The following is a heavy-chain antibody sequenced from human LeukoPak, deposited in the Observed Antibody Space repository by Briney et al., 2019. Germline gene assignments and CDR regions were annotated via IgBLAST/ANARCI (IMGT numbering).Heavy chain of an antibody. Sequence: SETLSLTCTVSGGSVSSGSYYWSWIRQPPGKGLEWIGYIYYSGGTNYNPSLKSRVTISVDTSKNQFSLKVSSVTAADTAVYYCSRAVPLRGVFDPWGQGTLVTVSS. J-gene: IGHJ5*02. CDR2: IYYSGGT. D-gene: IGHD3-10*01. V-gene: IGHV4-61*01. CDR1: GGSVSSGSYY. CDR3: SRAVPLRGVFDP.